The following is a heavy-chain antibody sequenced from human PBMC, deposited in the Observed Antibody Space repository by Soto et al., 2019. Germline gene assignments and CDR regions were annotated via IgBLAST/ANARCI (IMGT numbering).Heavy chain of an antibody. CDR1: GGSISSSNW. Sequence: SETLSLTCAVSGGSISSSNWWSWVRQPPGKGLEWIGEIYHSGSTNYNPSLKSRVTIPVDKSKNQFSLKLSSVTAADTAVYYCARTGAAAGYFDYWGQGTLVTVSS. V-gene: IGHV4-4*02. J-gene: IGHJ4*02. CDR2: IYHSGST. CDR3: ARTGAAAGYFDY. D-gene: IGHD6-13*01.